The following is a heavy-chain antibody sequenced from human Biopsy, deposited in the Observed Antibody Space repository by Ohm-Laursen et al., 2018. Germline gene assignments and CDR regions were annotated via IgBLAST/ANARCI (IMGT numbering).Heavy chain of an antibody. Sequence: TLSLTCSVYNVSFSSFYWSWIRQPPGKGLEWIGEISHTGSTNYNPPLKSRVFMSVDTSKNQFSLNLSSVTAADTAVYYCARRGSGGRSFDHWGQGTLVTVSS. V-gene: IGHV4-34*01. CDR2: ISHTGST. CDR3: ARRGSGGRSFDH. CDR1: NVSFSSFY. D-gene: IGHD2-15*01. J-gene: IGHJ4*02.